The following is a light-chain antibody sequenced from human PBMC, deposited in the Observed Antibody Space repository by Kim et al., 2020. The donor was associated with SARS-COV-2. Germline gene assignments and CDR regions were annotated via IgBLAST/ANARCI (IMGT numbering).Light chain of an antibody. V-gene: IGKV1-5*03. CDR1: QSVTTW. CDR3: QQYNSYSRT. Sequence: DIQMTQSPSTLSASVGDRVIITCRASQSVTTWLAWYQQKPGKAPKLLIYKASTLVSGVPSRFSGSGSETEFTLTISSLQPDDFAIYYCQQYNSYSRTFGQGTKVDIK. J-gene: IGKJ1*01. CDR2: KAS.